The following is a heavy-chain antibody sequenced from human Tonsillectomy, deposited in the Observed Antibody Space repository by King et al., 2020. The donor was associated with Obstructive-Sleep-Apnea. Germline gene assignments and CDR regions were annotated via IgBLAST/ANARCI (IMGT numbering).Heavy chain of an antibody. V-gene: IGHV3-15*01. Sequence: VQLVESGGGWVKPGGSLRPSCSASGFTFINARIILVRQAPGKGLEWVGRCRSKTAGGTADYPAPVEGSFTISRDDSNDTLYLQMNSLKTEDTALYYCRTGSSEGDFWGQGTLVTVSS. CDR3: RTGSSEGDF. CDR2: CRSKTAGGTA. CDR1: GFTFINAR. J-gene: IGHJ4*02.